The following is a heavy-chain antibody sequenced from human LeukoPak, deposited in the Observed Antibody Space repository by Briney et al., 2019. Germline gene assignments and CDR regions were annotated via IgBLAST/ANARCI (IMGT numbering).Heavy chain of an antibody. CDR1: GSRLPSLW. V-gene: IGHV5-10-1*01. J-gene: IGHJ6*02. Sequence: GESLKIPWQGSGSRLPSLWINWGRPMPGKGLEWMGRIDPSDSYTNYSPSFQGHVTISADKSISTAYLKWSRLKASDTAMSYCAARHDSGVGYSGYDYYYYGMDVWGQGTTVTVSS. CDR2: IDPSDSYT. CDR3: AARHDSGVGYSGYDYYYYGMDV. D-gene: IGHD5-12*01.